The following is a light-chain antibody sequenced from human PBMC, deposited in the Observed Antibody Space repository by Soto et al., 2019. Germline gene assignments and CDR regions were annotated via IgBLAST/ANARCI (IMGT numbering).Light chain of an antibody. CDR1: SSDVGGFEY. Sequence: ALSEPATESGSPAQSITISYTGTSSDVGGFEYVSWYQHQPGKAPKLIIYDVTKRPSGVSNRFSGSKSGNTASLTISGIQAEDEGDYYCGSITRSSTSVFGTGTKV. J-gene: IGLJ1*01. V-gene: IGLV2-14*01. CDR3: GSITRSSTSV. CDR2: DVT.